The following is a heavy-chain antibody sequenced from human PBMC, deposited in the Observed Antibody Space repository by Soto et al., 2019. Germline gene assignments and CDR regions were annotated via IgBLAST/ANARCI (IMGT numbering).Heavy chain of an antibody. CDR3: AREAVTTKYYYYGMDV. CDR2: IDPSDSYT. D-gene: IGHD4-4*01. V-gene: IGHV5-10-1*01. Sequence: GESLKISCQGSGYSFTSYWISWVRQMPGKGLEWMGRIDPSDSYTNYSPSYQGHVAISADKSISTAYLQWSSLKASDTAMYYCAREAVTTKYYYYGMDVWGQGTTVTVS. J-gene: IGHJ6*02. CDR1: GYSFTSYW.